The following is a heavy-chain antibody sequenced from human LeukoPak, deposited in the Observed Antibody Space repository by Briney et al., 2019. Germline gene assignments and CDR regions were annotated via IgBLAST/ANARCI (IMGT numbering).Heavy chain of an antibody. J-gene: IGHJ4*02. CDR2: INHSGST. CDR3: ARGRMGGY. Sequence: SETLSLTCAVYGGSFSGYYWSWIRQPPGKGLEWIGEINHSGSTNYNPSLKSRVTISVDTSKNQFSLKLSSVTAADTAVYYCARGRMGGYWGQGTLVTVSS. CDR1: GGSFSGYY. V-gene: IGHV4-34*01.